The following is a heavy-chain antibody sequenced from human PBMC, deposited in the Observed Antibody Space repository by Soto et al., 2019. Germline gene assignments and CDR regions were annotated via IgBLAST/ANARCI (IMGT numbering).Heavy chain of an antibody. Sequence: EVQLVESGGGLVQPGGSLRLSCAASGFTFSGRSMHWVRQAPGKGLVWVSGIDNAGTDSTYADSVKGRFTSSRDNAKKTLYLQMNRLRVEDTAVYYCARGWFGPDVWGKGTTVTVSS. D-gene: IGHD3-10*01. CDR1: GFTFSGRS. V-gene: IGHV3-74*01. J-gene: IGHJ6*04. CDR2: IDNAGTDS. CDR3: ARGWFGPDV.